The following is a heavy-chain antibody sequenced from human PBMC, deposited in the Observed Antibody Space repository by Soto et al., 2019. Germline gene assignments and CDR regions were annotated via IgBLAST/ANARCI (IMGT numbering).Heavy chain of an antibody. J-gene: IGHJ4*02. V-gene: IGHV4-4*02. CDR1: GGAISSSNW. CDR3: ARGQVVAAQH. Sequence: SETLSLTCAVSGGAISSSNWWSWIRQPPGKGLEWIGDIFHTGSTNYNPSLKSRVTISVDRSKNQFSLKLSSVTAADTAVYYCARGQVVAAQHWGQGTLVTVSS. CDR2: IFHTGST. D-gene: IGHD2-15*01.